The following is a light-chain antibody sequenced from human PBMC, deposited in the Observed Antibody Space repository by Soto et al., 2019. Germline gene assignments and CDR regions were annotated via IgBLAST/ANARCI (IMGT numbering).Light chain of an antibody. CDR2: AAS. CDR3: QQSFKTPRT. V-gene: IGKV1-39*01. CDR1: QTINRF. J-gene: IGKJ3*01. Sequence: DIQMTQSPASLSASVGDRVTITCRASQTINRFLNWFQQKPGKAHQLLIYAASTLQIRVPSRFSGSGSGTDFTLTISSLRPEEFATYSCQQSFKTPRTFGPGTKVEIK.